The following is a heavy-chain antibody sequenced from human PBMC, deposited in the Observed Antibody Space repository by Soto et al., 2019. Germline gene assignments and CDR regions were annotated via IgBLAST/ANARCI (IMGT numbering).Heavy chain of an antibody. CDR2: INEDGSEI. V-gene: IGHV3-7*01. Sequence: EVQLVESGGDLVQPGGSLRLSCAASEFSFSSHWMHWVRQAPGKGLEWVANINEDGSEIYYVDSVKGRFTISRDNAKNSLYLQMNSLKAEDTAVYYCARDLLSLCSFDIWDQGTMVTVSS. J-gene: IGHJ3*02. CDR1: EFSFSSHW. D-gene: IGHD2-15*01. CDR3: ARDLLSLCSFDI.